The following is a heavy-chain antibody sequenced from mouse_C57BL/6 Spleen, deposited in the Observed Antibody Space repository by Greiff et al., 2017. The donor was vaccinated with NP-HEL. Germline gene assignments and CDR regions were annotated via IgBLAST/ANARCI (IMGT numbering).Heavy chain of an antibody. Sequence: VQLQQSGAELVRPGSSVKLSCKASGYTFTSYWMDWVKQRPGQGLEWIGNIYPSDSETHYNQKFKDKATLTVDKSSSTAYMQLSSLTSEDSADYYCASNGYDDGAGFAYWGQGTLVTVSA. CDR1: GYTFTSYW. V-gene: IGHV1-61*01. D-gene: IGHD2-2*01. CDR2: IYPSDSET. CDR3: ASNGYDDGAGFAY. J-gene: IGHJ3*01.